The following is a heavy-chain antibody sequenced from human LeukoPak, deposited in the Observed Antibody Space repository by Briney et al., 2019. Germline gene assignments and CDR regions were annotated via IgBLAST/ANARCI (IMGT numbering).Heavy chain of an antibody. J-gene: IGHJ3*02. CDR3: ARLIPRPSHYDIVTGPYDAFDI. D-gene: IGHD3-9*01. V-gene: IGHV4-34*01. CDR2: INHSGST. CDR1: GGSFSGYY. Sequence: SETLSLTCAVYGGSFSGYYWSWIRQPPGKGLEWIGEINHSGSTNYNPSLKSRVTISVDTSKNQFSLKLSSVTAADTAVYYCARLIPRPSHYDIVTGPYDAFDIWGQGTMVTVSS.